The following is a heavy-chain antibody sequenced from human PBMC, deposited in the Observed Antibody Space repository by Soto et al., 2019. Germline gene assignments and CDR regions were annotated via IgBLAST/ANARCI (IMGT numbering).Heavy chain of an antibody. Sequence: QVQLVQSGAEVKKPGSSVKVSCKASGGTFSSYAISWVRQAPGQGLEWMGGIIPIFGTANYAQKFQGRVTITADESTSTAYRELSGLGPEETAVYYCARPSEGDRVSYWFDPWGKGPLVTVSS. CDR3: ARPSEGDRVSYWFDP. CDR2: IIPIFGTA. V-gene: IGHV1-69*12. CDR1: GGTFSSYA. D-gene: IGHD2-21*02. J-gene: IGHJ5*02.